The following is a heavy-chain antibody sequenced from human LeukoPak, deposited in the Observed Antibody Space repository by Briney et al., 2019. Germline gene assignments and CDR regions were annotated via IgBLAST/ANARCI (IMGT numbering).Heavy chain of an antibody. D-gene: IGHD5-24*01. CDR1: GVSFSGYY. CDR2: INHSGST. J-gene: IGHJ3*02. V-gene: IGHV4-34*01. Sequence: SETLSLTCAVYGVSFSGYYLRWIRQPPGKGLEWMGEINHSGSTNYNPSLKSRVTISVATSKNQFSLKLSSVTAADTAVYYCARGEMAIGGAFDIWGQGTMVTVSS. CDR3: ARGEMAIGGAFDI.